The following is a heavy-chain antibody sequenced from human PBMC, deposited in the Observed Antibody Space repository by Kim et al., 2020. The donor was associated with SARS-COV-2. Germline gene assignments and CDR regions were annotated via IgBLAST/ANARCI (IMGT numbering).Heavy chain of an antibody. CDR3: ARDYDFYVAAATLSYYYGMDV. Sequence: ASVKVSCKASGYTFTGYYMHWVRQAPGQGLEWMGWINPNSGGTNYAQKFQGRVTMTRDTSISTAYMELSRLRSDDTAVYYCARDYDFYVAAATLSYYYGMDVWGQGTTVTVSS. CDR2: INPNSGGT. J-gene: IGHJ6*02. D-gene: IGHD2-15*01. CDR1: GYTFTGYY. V-gene: IGHV1-2*02.